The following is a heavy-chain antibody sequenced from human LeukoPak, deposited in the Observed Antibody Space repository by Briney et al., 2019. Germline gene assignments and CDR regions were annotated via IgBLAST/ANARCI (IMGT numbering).Heavy chain of an antibody. Sequence: ASVKVSCKASGGTFSSYAISWVRQAPGQGLEWMGGIIPIFGTANYAQKFQGRVTITADASTSTAYMELSSLRSEDTAVYYCARVSEVNWNDDAFDIWGQGTMVTVSS. CDR3: ARVSEVNWNDDAFDI. CDR1: GGTFSSYA. D-gene: IGHD1-20*01. CDR2: IIPIFGTA. V-gene: IGHV1-69*13. J-gene: IGHJ3*02.